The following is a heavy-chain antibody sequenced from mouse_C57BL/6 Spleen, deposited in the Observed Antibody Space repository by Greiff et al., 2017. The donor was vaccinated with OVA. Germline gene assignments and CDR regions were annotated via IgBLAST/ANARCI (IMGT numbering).Heavy chain of an antibody. D-gene: IGHD2-3*01. CDR3: ARVYDGFHYAMDY. Sequence: EVMLVESEGGLVQPGSSMKLSCTASGFTFSDYYMAWVRQVPEKGLEWVANINYDGSSTYYLDSLKSRFIISRDNAKNILYLQMSSLKSEDTATYYCARVYDGFHYAMDYWGQGTSVTVSS. CDR1: GFTFSDYY. CDR2: INYDGSST. J-gene: IGHJ4*01. V-gene: IGHV5-16*01.